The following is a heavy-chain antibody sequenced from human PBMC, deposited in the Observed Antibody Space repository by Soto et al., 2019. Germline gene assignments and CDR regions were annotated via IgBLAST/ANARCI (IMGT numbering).Heavy chain of an antibody. D-gene: IGHD2-8*02. V-gene: IGHV4-30-2*01. CDR2: IYHSGSI. Sequence: SETLSLTCAVSGGSISSGGYSWSWIRQPPGKGLEWIGYIYHSGSIYYNPSLKSRVTISVDTSENQFSLKLTSVTAADTAVYYCARDKITGRFDYWGQGTLVTVSS. CDR1: GGSISSGGYS. CDR3: ARDKITGRFDY. J-gene: IGHJ4*02.